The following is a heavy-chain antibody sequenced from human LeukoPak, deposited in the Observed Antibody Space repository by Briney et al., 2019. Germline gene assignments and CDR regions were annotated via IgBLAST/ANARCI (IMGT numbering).Heavy chain of an antibody. Sequence: GGSLRLSCATSGFTFSDYYMSWIRQAPGKGLEWISYISSGGSTMYYADSVKGRFTISRDNAKNSVYLQMNSLRAEDTAVYYCARGGRGGDYAFDIWGQGTMVTVSS. D-gene: IGHD2-21*01. CDR3: ARGGRGGDYAFDI. CDR2: ISSGGSTM. CDR1: GFTFSDYY. J-gene: IGHJ3*02. V-gene: IGHV3-11*04.